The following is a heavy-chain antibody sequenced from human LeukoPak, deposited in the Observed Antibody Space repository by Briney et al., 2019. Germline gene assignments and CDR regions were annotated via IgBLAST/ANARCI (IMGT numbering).Heavy chain of an antibody. CDR1: GFTFSSYW. V-gene: IGHV3-7*01. Sequence: GGSLRLSCEASGFTFSSYWMSWIRQAPGKGLEWVANIKQDGSEKYYVDSVKGRFTISRDNAKNSLYLQMNSLRAEDAAVYYCARGLTPLDYWGQGTLVTVSS. D-gene: IGHD4-23*01. J-gene: IGHJ4*02. CDR2: IKQDGSEK. CDR3: ARGLTPLDY.